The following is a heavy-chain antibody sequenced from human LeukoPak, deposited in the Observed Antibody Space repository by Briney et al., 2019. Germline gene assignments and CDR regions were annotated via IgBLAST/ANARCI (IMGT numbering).Heavy chain of an antibody. CDR3: ARVQAGFGVVVAAMRYFDY. D-gene: IGHD2-15*01. CDR2: FDPEDGET. J-gene: IGHJ4*02. V-gene: IGHV1-24*01. CDR1: GYSLTNYY. Sequence: ASVKVSCKASGYSLTNYYMHWVRQAPGKGLEWMGGFDPEDGETIYAQKFQGRVTMTEDTSTDTAYMELSSLRSDDTAVYYCARVQAGFGVVVAAMRYFDYWGQGTLVTVSS.